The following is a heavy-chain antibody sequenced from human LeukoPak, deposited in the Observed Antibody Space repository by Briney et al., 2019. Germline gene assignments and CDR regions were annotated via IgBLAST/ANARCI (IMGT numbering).Heavy chain of an antibody. D-gene: IGHD4-23*01. CDR2: IYYSGST. CDR1: GGSISSYY. Sequence: PSETLSLTCTVSGGSISSYYWSWIRQPPGKGLEWIGYIYYSGSTNYNPSLKGRVTISVDTSKNQFSLKLSSVTAADTAVYYCAPQSGDYGGNSAYWGQGTLVTVSS. J-gene: IGHJ4*02. CDR3: APQSGDYGGNSAY. V-gene: IGHV4-59*01.